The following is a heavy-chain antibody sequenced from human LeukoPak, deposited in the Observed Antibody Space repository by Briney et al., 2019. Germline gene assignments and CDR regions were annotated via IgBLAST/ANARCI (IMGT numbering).Heavy chain of an antibody. CDR2: ISAYNGNT. Sequence: ASVKVSCEASGYTFTSYGISWVRQAPGQGLEWMGWISAYNGNTNYAQKLQGRVTMTTDTSTSTAYMELRSLRSDDTAVYYCARGPFNYDFWTNGMDVWGQGTTVTVSS. D-gene: IGHD3-3*01. CDR1: GYTFTSYG. V-gene: IGHV1-18*01. J-gene: IGHJ6*02. CDR3: ARGPFNYDFWTNGMDV.